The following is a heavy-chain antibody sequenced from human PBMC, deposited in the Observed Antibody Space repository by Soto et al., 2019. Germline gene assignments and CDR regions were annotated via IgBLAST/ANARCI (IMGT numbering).Heavy chain of an antibody. D-gene: IGHD6-19*01. CDR2: INEDGSSA. Sequence: HPGGSLRLSCTASEFTFSGYWMHWVRQAPGKGLVWVSRINEDGSSADYADSVRGRFTISRDNAKNTLFLQMNSLRTEDTAIYYFVRGSSGRPGIDYWGPGTLLNVS. J-gene: IGHJ4*02. CDR1: EFTFSGYW. CDR3: VRGSSGRPGIDY. V-gene: IGHV3-74*01.